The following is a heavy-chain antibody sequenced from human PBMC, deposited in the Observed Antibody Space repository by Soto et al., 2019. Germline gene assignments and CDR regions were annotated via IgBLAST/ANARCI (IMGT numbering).Heavy chain of an antibody. CDR3: ASHEKSCGYELDYYPH. CDR1: GGSISSSSYY. D-gene: IGHD5-12*01. V-gene: IGHV4-39*01. Sequence: SETLSLTCTVSGGSISSSSYYWGWIRQPPGKGLEWIGSIYYSGSTYYNPSLKSRVTISVDTSKNQFSLKLSSVTAADTAVYYCASHEKSCGYELDYYPHWGRGTLVTVSS. CDR2: IYYSGST. J-gene: IGHJ1*01.